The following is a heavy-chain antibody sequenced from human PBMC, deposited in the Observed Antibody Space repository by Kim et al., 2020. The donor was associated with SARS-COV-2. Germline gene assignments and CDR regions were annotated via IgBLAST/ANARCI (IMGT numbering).Heavy chain of an antibody. Sequence: PSLKSRVTISVETSKNQFSLKLSSVTAADTAVYYCASYGSGSYLSGFDYWGQGTLVTVSS. CDR3: ASYGSGSYLSGFDY. D-gene: IGHD3-10*01. V-gene: IGHV4-39*07. J-gene: IGHJ4*02.